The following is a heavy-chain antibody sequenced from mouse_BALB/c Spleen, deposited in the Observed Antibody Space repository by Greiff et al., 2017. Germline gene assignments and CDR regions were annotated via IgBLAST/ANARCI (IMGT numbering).Heavy chain of an antibody. CDR1: GFTFSDYY. V-gene: IGHV5-4*02. J-gene: IGHJ2*01. Sequence: EVQVVESGGGLVKPGGSLKLSCAASGFTFSDYYMYWVRQTPEKRLEWVATISDGGSYTYYPDSVKGRFTISRDNAKNNLYLQMSSLKSEDTAMYYCARGGGITTVVDYFDYWGQGTTLTGSS. CDR2: ISDGGSYT. D-gene: IGHD1-1*01. CDR3: ARGGGITTVVDYFDY.